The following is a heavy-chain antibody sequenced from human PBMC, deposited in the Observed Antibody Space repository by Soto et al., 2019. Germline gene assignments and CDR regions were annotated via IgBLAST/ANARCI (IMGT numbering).Heavy chain of an antibody. V-gene: IGHV4-59*08. D-gene: IGHD6-13*01. J-gene: IGHJ6*01. Sequence: SETLSLTCTVSGASISRYYWSWIRQSPGKGLEWIGNIYYSGNTYYNPSLKSRVTISVDTSKNQFSLKLTSVTAADTAVYYCVRVDSSRWNCVLDFWRRGTLDIGYSGM. CDR1: GASISRYY. CDR3: VRVDSSRWNCVLDFWRRGTLDIGYSGM. CDR2: IYYSGNT.